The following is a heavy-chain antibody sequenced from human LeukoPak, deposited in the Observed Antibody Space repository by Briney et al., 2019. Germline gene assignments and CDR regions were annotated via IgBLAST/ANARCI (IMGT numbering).Heavy chain of an antibody. D-gene: IGHD6-19*01. CDR2: IYYSGST. Sequence: SETLSLTCTVSGGSISSSSYYWGWIRQPPGKGLEWIGSIYYSGSTYYNPSLKSRVTISVDTSKNQFSLKLSSVTAADTAVYYCARHGGSSGWFGSYYFDYWGQGTLVAVSS. CDR1: GGSISSSSYY. V-gene: IGHV4-39*01. CDR3: ARHGGSSGWFGSYYFDY. J-gene: IGHJ4*02.